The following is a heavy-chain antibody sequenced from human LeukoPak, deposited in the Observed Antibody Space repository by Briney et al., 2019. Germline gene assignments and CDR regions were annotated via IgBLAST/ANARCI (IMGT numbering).Heavy chain of an antibody. J-gene: IGHJ2*01. CDR2: VYSSGST. CDR3: ARHYCGGDCYSRWYFDL. Sequence: SETLSLTCTVSGGSISSYYWSWIRQPAGKGLEWIGRVYSSGSTNYNPSLKSRVTMSVDTSKNQFSLKLSSVTAADTAVYYCARHYCGGDCYSRWYFDLWGRGTLVTVSS. V-gene: IGHV4-4*07. D-gene: IGHD2-21*02. CDR1: GGSISSYY.